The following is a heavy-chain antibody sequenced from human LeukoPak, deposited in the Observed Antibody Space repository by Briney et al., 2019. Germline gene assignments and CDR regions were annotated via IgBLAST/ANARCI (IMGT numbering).Heavy chain of an antibody. Sequence: GGSLRLSCAASGFTFSSYEMNWVRQAPGKGLEWVSYISSSGSTIYYADSVKGRFTVSRDNAKNSLYLQMNSLRAEDTAVYYCARAHNWKYGSFDFWGQGTLVTVSS. J-gene: IGHJ4*02. CDR3: ARAHNWKYGSFDF. V-gene: IGHV3-48*03. CDR2: ISSSGSTI. CDR1: GFTFSSYE. D-gene: IGHD1-7*01.